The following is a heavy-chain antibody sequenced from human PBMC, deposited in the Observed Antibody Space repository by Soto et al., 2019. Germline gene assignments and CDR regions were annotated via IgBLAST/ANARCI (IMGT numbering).Heavy chain of an antibody. CDR3: ARGRRGYSYGRTDAFDI. D-gene: IGHD5-18*01. V-gene: IGHV1-69*06. J-gene: IGHJ3*02. Sequence: SVKVSCKASGGTFSSYAISWVRQAPGLGLEWMGGIIPIFGTANYAQKFQGRVTITADKSTSTAYMELSSLRSEDTAVYYCARGRRGYSYGRTDAFDIWGQGTMVTVSS. CDR1: GGTFSSYA. CDR2: IIPIFGTA.